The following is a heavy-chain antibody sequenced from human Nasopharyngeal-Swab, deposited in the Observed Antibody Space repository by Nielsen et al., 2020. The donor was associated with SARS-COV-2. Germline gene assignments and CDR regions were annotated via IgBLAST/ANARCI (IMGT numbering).Heavy chain of an antibody. CDR1: GFTFDDYA. CDR3: ARGSYGDKSDFDS. CDR2: ISWNSGSI. D-gene: IGHD4-23*01. J-gene: IGHJ4*02. V-gene: IGHV3-9*01. Sequence: SLKISCAASGFTFDDYAMHWVRQAPGKGLEWVSGISWNSGSIGYADSVKGRFTISRDNSKNTLYLGMNSVTAEDTAMYYCARGSYGDKSDFDSWGQGTLVTVSS.